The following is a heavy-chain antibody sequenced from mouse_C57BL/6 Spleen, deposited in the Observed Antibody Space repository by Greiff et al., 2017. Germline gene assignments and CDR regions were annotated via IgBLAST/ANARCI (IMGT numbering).Heavy chain of an antibody. D-gene: IGHD2-10*01. CDR1: GYSFTDYN. Sequence: EVKLMESGPELVKPGASVKISCKASGYSFTDYNMNWVKQSNGKSLEWIGVINPNYGTTSYNQKFKGKATLTVDQSASTAYMQLNSLTSEGSAVYYWARGGSYWAMGDWGQGTSGTVSS. CDR2: INPNYGTT. CDR3: ARGGSYWAMGD. V-gene: IGHV1-39*01. J-gene: IGHJ4*01.